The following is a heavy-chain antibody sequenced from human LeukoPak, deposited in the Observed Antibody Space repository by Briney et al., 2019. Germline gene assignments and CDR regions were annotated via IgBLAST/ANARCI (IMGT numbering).Heavy chain of an antibody. D-gene: IGHD2-15*01. CDR3: ARNVVVKRYIDF. V-gene: IGHV3-23*01. CDR1: GFTFSNHA. Sequence: GGSLRLSCAASGFTFSNHAMSWVRQAPGKGLQWVAVISGGGRTTEYADFVKGRFTISRDNSKNTLSLQMNSLTVEDTAIYFCARNVVVKRYIDFWGQGTLVTVSS. CDR2: ISGGGRTT. J-gene: IGHJ4*02.